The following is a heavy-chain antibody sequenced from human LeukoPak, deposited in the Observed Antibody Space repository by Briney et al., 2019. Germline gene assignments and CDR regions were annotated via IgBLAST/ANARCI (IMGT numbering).Heavy chain of an antibody. CDR3: ARSVGATANWFDP. Sequence: PSQTLSLTCTVSGGSISSGGYYWSWIRQHPGKGLEWIGYIYYSGSTYYNPSLKSRVTISVDTSKNQFSLKLSSVTAADTAVYYCARSVGATANWFDPWGQGTLVTVSS. CDR2: IYYSGST. J-gene: IGHJ5*02. D-gene: IGHD1-26*01. V-gene: IGHV4-31*03. CDR1: GGSISSGGYY.